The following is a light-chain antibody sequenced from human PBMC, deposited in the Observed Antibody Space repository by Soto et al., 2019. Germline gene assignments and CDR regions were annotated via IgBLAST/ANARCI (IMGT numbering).Light chain of an antibody. CDR3: QQYDSFPGT. J-gene: IGKJ1*01. CDR1: QSVSSC. V-gene: IGKV1-5*01. CDR2: DAS. Sequence: DIQMTQSPSTLSASERDRASITCRASQSVSSCLAWYQQKPGRAPNLLIYDASNLDSGITSRFSGSGSGTEFTLVISSLQPDDFAAYYCQQYDSFPGTFGQGTKVEVK.